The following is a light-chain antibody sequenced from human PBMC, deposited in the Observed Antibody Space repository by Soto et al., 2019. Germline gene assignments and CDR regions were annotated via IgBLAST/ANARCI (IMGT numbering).Light chain of an antibody. CDR1: SSDVGGYNY. CDR3: CSYAGSSSYV. Sequence: QSVLTQPRSVSGSPGHSVTISCTGTSSDVGGYNYVSWYQQHPGKAPKLMIYTVTKRPSGVPDRFSGSKSDNTASLTISGLQTDDEADYYCCSYAGSSSYVFGTGTKVTVL. V-gene: IGLV2-11*01. J-gene: IGLJ1*01. CDR2: TVT.